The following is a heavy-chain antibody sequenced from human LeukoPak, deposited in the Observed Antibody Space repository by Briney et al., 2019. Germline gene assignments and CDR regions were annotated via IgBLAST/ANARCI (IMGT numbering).Heavy chain of an antibody. D-gene: IGHD5-12*01. CDR2: IIPIFGTA. CDR3: ARGHREATIPSDYYYYMDV. V-gene: IGHV1-69*05. Sequence: ASVKVSCKASGGTFSSYAISWVRQAPGPGLEWMGGIIPIFGTANYAQKFQGRVTITTDESTSTAYMELSSLRSEDTAVYYCARGHREATIPSDYYYYMDVWGKGTTVTVSS. J-gene: IGHJ6*03. CDR1: GGTFSSYA.